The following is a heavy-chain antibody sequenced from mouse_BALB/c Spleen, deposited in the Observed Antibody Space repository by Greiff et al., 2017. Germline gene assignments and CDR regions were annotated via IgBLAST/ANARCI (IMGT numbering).Heavy chain of an antibody. V-gene: IGHV3-6*02. D-gene: IGHD2-3*01. CDR3: ARMGGYSVDY. CDR2: ISYDGSN. J-gene: IGHJ2*01. CDR1: GYSITSGYY. Sequence: EVKLQESGPGLVKPSQSLSLTCSVTGYSITSGYYWNWIRQFPGNKLEWMGYISYDGSNNYNPSLKNRISITRDTSKNQFFLKLNSVTTEDTATYYCARMGGYSVDYWGQGTTLTVSS.